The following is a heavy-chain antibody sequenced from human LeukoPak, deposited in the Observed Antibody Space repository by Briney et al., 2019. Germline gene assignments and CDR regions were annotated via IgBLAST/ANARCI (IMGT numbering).Heavy chain of an antibody. J-gene: IGHJ4*02. D-gene: IGHD2-15*01. CDR1: GYTFTSYY. Sequence: ASVKVSCKTFGYTFTSYYVHWVRQAPGQGLEWMGWINPNSGGTNYAQKFQGRVTMTRDTSISTAYMELSRLRSDDTAVYYCARAAATGGIDYWGQGTLVTVSS. V-gene: IGHV1-2*02. CDR3: ARAAATGGIDY. CDR2: INPNSGGT.